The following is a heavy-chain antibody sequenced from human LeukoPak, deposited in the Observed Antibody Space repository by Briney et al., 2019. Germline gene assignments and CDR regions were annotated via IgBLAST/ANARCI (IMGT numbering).Heavy chain of an antibody. CDR2: TSPDLNVK. J-gene: IGHJ4*02. V-gene: IGHV3-30-3*01. D-gene: IGHD3-10*01. CDR3: AREGYYGSGSPPSLYFDY. Sequence: GGSLRLSCAASGFTFRNYVIHWVRQAPGKGLEWVAVTSPDLNVKLYADSVKGRFTISRDNSRSTLYLQMNSLRPEDTAIYYCAREGYYGSGSPPSLYFDYWGQGTLVTVSS. CDR1: GFTFRNYV.